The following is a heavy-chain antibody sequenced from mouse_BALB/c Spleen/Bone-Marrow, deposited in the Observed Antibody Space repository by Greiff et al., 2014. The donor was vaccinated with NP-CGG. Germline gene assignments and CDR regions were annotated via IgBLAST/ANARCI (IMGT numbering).Heavy chain of an antibody. Sequence: EVKVEESGGGLVQPGGSRKLSCAASGFTFSDYGMAWVRQAPGKGPEWVAFISNLAYSIYYADTVTGRFTISRENAKSTLYLEVSSLRSEDTAIYYCTRNYGNQGAMDYWGQGTSVTVPS. CDR2: ISNLAYSI. J-gene: IGHJ4*01. V-gene: IGHV5-15*02. D-gene: IGHD2-1*01. CDR3: TRNYGNQGAMDY. CDR1: GFTFSDYG.